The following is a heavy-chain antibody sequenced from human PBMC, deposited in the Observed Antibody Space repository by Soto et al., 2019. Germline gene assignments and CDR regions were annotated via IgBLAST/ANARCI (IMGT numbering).Heavy chain of an antibody. CDR2: IDPSDSYT. D-gene: IGHD3-22*01. CDR1: GYSFTSYW. Sequence: PGESLKSSCKGSGYSFTSYWISWVRQMPGKGLEWMGRIDPSDSYTNYSPSFQGHVTISADKSISTAYLQWSSLKASDTAMYYCARPLWYDSSGSPPADYWGQGTLVTVSS. J-gene: IGHJ4*02. CDR3: ARPLWYDSSGSPPADY. V-gene: IGHV5-10-1*01.